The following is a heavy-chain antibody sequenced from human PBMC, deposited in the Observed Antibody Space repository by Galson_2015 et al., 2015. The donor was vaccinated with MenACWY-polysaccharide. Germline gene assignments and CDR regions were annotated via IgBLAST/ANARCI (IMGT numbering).Heavy chain of an antibody. J-gene: IGHJ4*02. CDR3: VRAGRTDRGVVGYGWGLDY. D-gene: IGHD5-18*01. Sequence: ETLSLTCTVSGGSIRRTSHYWGWIRQPPGKGLEWSGTVDYSGNSYYNASLKSRITISIDTSRTQFSLKLTSVTAADTAVYYCVRAGRTDRGVVGYGWGLDYWGQGILVTVSS. V-gene: IGHV4-39*07. CDR2: VDYSGNS. CDR1: GGSIRRTSHY.